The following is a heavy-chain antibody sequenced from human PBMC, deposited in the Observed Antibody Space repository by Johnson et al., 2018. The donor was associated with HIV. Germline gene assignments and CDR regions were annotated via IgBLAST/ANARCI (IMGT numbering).Heavy chain of an antibody. CDR3: ARGRGPRGAFDI. J-gene: IGHJ3*02. Sequence: QVQLMESGGGLVQPGGSLRLSCAASGFTFSSYAMSWVRQAPGKGLEWVAVMWYDGSNKYYADSVKGRFTISRDNSKNTLYLQMNSLRAEDTAVYYCARGRGPRGAFDIWGQGTMVTVSS. V-gene: IGHV3-33*08. D-gene: IGHD3-16*01. CDR1: GFTFSSYA. CDR2: MWYDGSNK.